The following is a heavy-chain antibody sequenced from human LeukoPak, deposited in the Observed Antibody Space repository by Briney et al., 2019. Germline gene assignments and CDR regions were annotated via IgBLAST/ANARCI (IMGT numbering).Heavy chain of an antibody. CDR1: GFTFSSYS. D-gene: IGHD3-9*01. V-gene: IGHV3-74*01. CDR3: ARDRETYYDILTGYYTLGDAFDI. Sequence: GGSLRLSCAASGFTFSSYSMNWVRQAPGKGLVWVSRINRDGSSTSYADSVKGRFTISRDNAKNTLYLQMNSLRAEDTAVYYCARDRETYYDILTGYYTLGDAFDIWGQGTMVTVSS. CDR2: INRDGSST. J-gene: IGHJ3*02.